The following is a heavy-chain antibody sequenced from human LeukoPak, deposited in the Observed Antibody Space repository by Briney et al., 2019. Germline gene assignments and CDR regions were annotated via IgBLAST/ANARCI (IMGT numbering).Heavy chain of an antibody. V-gene: IGHV3-48*04. Sequence: GGSLRLSCAASGFTFSLYSMNWVRQAPGKGLEWVSYISSSGSTIYYADSVQGRFTISRDNAKNSLYLQMNSLRAEDTAVYYCARDSIAASGINWFDPWGQGTLVTVSS. CDR1: GFTFSLYS. D-gene: IGHD6-13*01. CDR3: ARDSIAASGINWFDP. J-gene: IGHJ5*02. CDR2: ISSSGSTI.